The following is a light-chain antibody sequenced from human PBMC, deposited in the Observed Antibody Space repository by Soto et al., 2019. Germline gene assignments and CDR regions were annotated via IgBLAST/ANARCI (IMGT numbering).Light chain of an antibody. V-gene: IGKV3-20*01. CDR2: GAS. CDR3: QQYGVTPPNS. CDR1: QIVSSTY. J-gene: IGKJ4*01. Sequence: EIVLTQSPGTLSLSPGERATLSCRASQIVSSTYLAWFQQKPGQAPRLLIYGASTRATGIPDRFSGSGSGTDSTLTISGLETEDFALYYCQQYGVTPPNSFGGGTKVEV.